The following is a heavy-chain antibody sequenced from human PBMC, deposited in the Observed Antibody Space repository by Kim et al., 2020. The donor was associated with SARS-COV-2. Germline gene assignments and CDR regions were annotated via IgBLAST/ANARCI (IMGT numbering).Heavy chain of an antibody. Sequence: GGSLRLSCAASGFSSYAMSWVRQAPGKGLEWVSGITGSGGGTYYADSVKGRFTISRDNSKNTVYLQMNSLRAEDTAIYYCAIPTASSWYYVYWGQGSQVTVSS. CDR3: AIPTASSWYYVY. CDR1: GFSSYA. V-gene: IGHV3-23*01. CDR2: ITGSGGGT. D-gene: IGHD6-13*01. J-gene: IGHJ4*02.